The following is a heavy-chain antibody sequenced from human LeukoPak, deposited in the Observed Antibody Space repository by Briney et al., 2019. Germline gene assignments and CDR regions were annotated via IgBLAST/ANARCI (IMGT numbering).Heavy chain of an antibody. CDR3: AKEFGSWVDY. CDR1: GFTFSSYA. Sequence: PGGSLRLSCAASGFTFSSYAMHRVRQAPGKGLEWVSGISGTGGTIYYVDSVKGRFIISRDNSKNTLYLHMSSLRAEDTAIYYCAKEFGSWVDYWGQGTLVTVSS. CDR2: ISGTGGTI. J-gene: IGHJ4*02. D-gene: IGHD3-10*01. V-gene: IGHV3-23*01.